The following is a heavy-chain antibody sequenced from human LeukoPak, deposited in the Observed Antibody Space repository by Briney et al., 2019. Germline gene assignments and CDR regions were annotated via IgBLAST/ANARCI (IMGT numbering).Heavy chain of an antibody. CDR3: ARGQWFRAF. CDR2: IYYSGST. Sequence: SETLSLTCTVSGGSISSGDYYWSWIRQPPGKGLEWIGYIYYSGSTYYSPSLESRVTISVDTSKNQFSLKMNSVTAADTAVYYCARGQWFRAFWSRGTPVTVSS. V-gene: IGHV4-30-4*08. D-gene: IGHD3-10*01. J-gene: IGHJ4*02. CDR1: GGSISSGDYY.